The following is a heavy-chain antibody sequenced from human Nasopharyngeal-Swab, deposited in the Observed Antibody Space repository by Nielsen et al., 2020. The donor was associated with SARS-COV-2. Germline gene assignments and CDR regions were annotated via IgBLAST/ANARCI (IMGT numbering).Heavy chain of an antibody. CDR2: IGSGGNT. V-gene: IGHV3-23*01. CDR3: TKYLGSGSYEAFCDY. J-gene: IGHJ4*01. CDR1: GFTFSSSA. Sequence: GESLKISCAASGFTFSSSAISWVRQAPGMGLEWVSTIGSGGNTNYSEYVKGRFTISRDNSKNTVYLQMNSLRAEDTAVYYCTKYLGSGSYEAFCDYWGHGALVTVSS. D-gene: IGHD1-26*01.